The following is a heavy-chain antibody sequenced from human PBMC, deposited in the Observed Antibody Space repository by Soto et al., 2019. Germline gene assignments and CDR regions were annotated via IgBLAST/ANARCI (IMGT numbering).Heavy chain of an antibody. J-gene: IGHJ4*02. CDR1: GFPFRTYW. V-gene: IGHV3-7*01. CDR2: INQDGSAK. Sequence: GGSLRLSCAASGFPFRTYWMNLVRQSPGKGLEWVAKINQDGSAKYYVDSVRGRFTISSDNAKNSLFLQMNSLRAEDTALYYCVRFPFFDHSDQGYWRQGTLVTVSS. CDR3: VRFPFFDHSDQGY. D-gene: IGHD1-26*01.